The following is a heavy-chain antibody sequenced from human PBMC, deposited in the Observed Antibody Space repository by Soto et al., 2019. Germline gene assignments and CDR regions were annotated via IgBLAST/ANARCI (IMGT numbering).Heavy chain of an antibody. CDR2: ISSSSSYI. J-gene: IGHJ4*02. D-gene: IGHD6-6*01. CDR1: GFTFSSYS. Sequence: GGSLRLSCAASGFTFSSYSMNWVRQAPGKGLEWVSSISSSSSYIYYADSVKGRFTISRDNAKNSLYLQMNSLRAEDTAVYYCARDHDLAARLDFDYWGQGTLVTVSS. CDR3: ARDHDLAARLDFDY. V-gene: IGHV3-21*01.